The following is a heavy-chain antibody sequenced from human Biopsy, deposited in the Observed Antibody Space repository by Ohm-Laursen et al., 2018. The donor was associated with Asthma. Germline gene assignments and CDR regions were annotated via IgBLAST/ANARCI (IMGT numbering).Heavy chain of an antibody. J-gene: IGHJ4*02. Sequence: ASVKVSCKISGYSLTDLSMHWVRQAPGQGLEWVGGRDHEEGGTVNARRFQGRVTMTEDTSTDTAYMELSSLSSDDTAVYYCASDFPKDYVRYNFQFWGQGTLVTVSS. CDR2: RDHEEGGT. V-gene: IGHV1-24*01. CDR1: GYSLTDLS. D-gene: IGHD4-17*01. CDR3: ASDFPKDYVRYNFQF.